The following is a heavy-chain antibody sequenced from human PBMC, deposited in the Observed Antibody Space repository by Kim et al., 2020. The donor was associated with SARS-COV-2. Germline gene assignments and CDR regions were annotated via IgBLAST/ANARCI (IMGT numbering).Heavy chain of an antibody. D-gene: IGHD1-7*01. V-gene: IGHV3-30*04. CDR1: GFTFSSYA. J-gene: IGHJ6*02. Sequence: GGSLRPSCAASGFTFSSYAMHWVRQAPGKGLEWVAVISYDGSNKYYADSVKGRFTISRDNSKNTLYLQMNSLRAEDTAVYYCARDGTTFGMDVWGQGTTV. CDR2: ISYDGSNK. CDR3: ARDGTTFGMDV.